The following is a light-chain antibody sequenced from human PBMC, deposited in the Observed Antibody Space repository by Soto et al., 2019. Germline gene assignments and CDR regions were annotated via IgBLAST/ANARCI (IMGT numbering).Light chain of an antibody. CDR3: SSYTSSSTDV. CDR1: SSDVGGYNY. J-gene: IGLJ1*01. CDR2: EVR. Sequence: QSVLTQPASVSGAPGQSITISCTGTSSDVGGYNYVSWYQQHPGKAPKLMIYEVRNRPSGVSNRFSGSKSGNTASLSISGIQAEDEADYYCSSYTSSSTDVFGTGTKLPVL. V-gene: IGLV2-14*01.